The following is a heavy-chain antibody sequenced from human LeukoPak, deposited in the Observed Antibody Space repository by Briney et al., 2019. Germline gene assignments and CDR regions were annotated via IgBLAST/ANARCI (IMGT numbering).Heavy chain of an antibody. CDR1: GFTFSAHY. J-gene: IGHJ4*02. CDR2: IKQDGSEK. V-gene: IGHV3-7*01. D-gene: IGHD5-12*01. CDR3: AREWDSGSSSIDY. Sequence: GGSLRLSCAASGFTFSAHYMSWVRQAPGKGLEWVANIKQDGSEKHYVDSVKGRFTISRDNAKNSLYLQMNSLRAEDTAIYYCAREWDSGSSSIDYWGPGILVTVSS.